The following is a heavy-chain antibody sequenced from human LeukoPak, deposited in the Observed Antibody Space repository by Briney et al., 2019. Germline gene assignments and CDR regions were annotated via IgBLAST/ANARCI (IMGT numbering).Heavy chain of an antibody. V-gene: IGHV4-34*01. CDR3: ARDTYYYYGMDV. J-gene: IGHJ6*02. CDR2: INHSGST. Sequence: PSETLSLTCALYGGSFSGYYWSWIRQPPGKGLEWIGEINHSGSTNYNPSLKSRVTISVDTSKNQFSLRLSSVTAADTAVYYCARDTYYYYGMDVWGQGTTVTVSS. CDR1: GGSFSGYY.